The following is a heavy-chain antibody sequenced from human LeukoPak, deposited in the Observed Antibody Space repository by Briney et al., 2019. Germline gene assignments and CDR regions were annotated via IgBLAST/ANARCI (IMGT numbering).Heavy chain of an antibody. Sequence: SETLSLTCTVSGASISSYYWSWIRQTPGKGLEWIGYIYYSGSTNYNPSLKSRVSISVDTSKNQFSLKLSSVTAADTAVYYCARGLLVGAASDWGQGTLVTVSS. D-gene: IGHD1-26*01. V-gene: IGHV4-59*12. J-gene: IGHJ4*02. CDR3: ARGLLVGAASD. CDR2: IYYSGST. CDR1: GASISSYY.